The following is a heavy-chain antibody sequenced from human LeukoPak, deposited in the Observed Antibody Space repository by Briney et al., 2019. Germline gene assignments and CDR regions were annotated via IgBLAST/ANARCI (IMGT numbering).Heavy chain of an antibody. Sequence: SETLSLTCTVSGYSISSGYYWGWIRQPPGKGLEWIGRIYTSGSTNYNPSLKSRVTMSVDTSKNQFSLKLSSVTAADTAVYYCARGGYYYDSSGYYPFDYWGQGTLVTVSS. J-gene: IGHJ4*02. V-gene: IGHV4-38-2*02. CDR3: ARGGYYYDSSGYYPFDY. CDR2: IYTSGST. CDR1: GYSISSGYY. D-gene: IGHD3-22*01.